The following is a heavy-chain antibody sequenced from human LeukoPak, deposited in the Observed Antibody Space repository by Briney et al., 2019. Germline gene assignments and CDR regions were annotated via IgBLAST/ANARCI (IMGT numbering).Heavy chain of an antibody. Sequence: ASVKVSCKTSGYTFTGYYMHWVRQAPGQGLEWMGWINPNSGGTNYAQKFQGRVTMTRDTSISTAYMELSRLRSDDTAVYYCARVMGNSQRWLQLSSLGYWGQGTLVTVSS. D-gene: IGHD5-24*01. V-gene: IGHV1-2*02. CDR3: ARVMGNSQRWLQLSSLGY. CDR1: GYTFTGYY. J-gene: IGHJ4*02. CDR2: INPNSGGT.